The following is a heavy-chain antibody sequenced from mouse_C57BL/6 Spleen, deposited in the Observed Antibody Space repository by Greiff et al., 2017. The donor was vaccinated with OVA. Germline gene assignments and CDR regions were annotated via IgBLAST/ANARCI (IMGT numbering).Heavy chain of an antibody. D-gene: IGHD2-5*01. CDR3: ARWEGYYSNPFAY. CDR1: GYAFSSSW. Sequence: QVQLQQSGPELVKPGASVKISCKASGYAFSSSWMNWVKQRPGKGLEWIGRIYPGDGDTNYNGKFKGKATLTADKSSSTAYMQLSSLTSEDSAVYFCARWEGYYSNPFAYWGQGTLVTVSA. CDR2: IYPGDGDT. J-gene: IGHJ3*01. V-gene: IGHV1-82*01.